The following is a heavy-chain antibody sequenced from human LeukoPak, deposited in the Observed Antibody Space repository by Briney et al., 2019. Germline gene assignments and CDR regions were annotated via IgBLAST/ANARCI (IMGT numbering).Heavy chain of an antibody. CDR3: ARDGQGDCSGGSCYSDY. CDR1: GYTFTSYA. Sequence: ASVKVSCKASGYTFTSYAMNWVRQAPGQGLEWMGWINTNTGNPTYAQGFTGRFVFSLDTSVSTAYLQISSLKAEDTAVYYCARDGQGDCSGGSCYSDYRGQGTLVTVSS. CDR2: INTNTGNP. V-gene: IGHV7-4-1*02. D-gene: IGHD2-15*01. J-gene: IGHJ4*02.